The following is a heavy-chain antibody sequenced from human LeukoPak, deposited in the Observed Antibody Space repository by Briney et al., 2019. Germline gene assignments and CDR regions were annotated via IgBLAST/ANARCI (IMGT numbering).Heavy chain of an antibody. J-gene: IGHJ4*02. Sequence: SLKVSCKASGGTFSSYAISWVRQAPGQGLEWMGRIIPILGIANYAQKFQGRVTITADKSTSTAYMELSSLRSEDTAVYYCARDGEWLAQSYWGQGTLVTVSS. CDR1: GGTFSSYA. CDR3: ARDGEWLAQSY. CDR2: IIPILGIA. V-gene: IGHV1-69*04. D-gene: IGHD6-19*01.